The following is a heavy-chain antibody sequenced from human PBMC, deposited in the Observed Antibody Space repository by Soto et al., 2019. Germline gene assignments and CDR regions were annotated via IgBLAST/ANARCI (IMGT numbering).Heavy chain of an antibody. V-gene: IGHV3-7*04. D-gene: IGHD3-22*01. CDR3: ARGDYYDSSGPFSDAFDI. CDR2: IKPDGSEK. J-gene: IGHJ3*02. Sequence: EMQLVESGGGLVQPGGSLRPSCAASGFTFSTYWMSWVRQAPGKGLEWVANIKPDGSEKWYVDSVKGRFTISRDNAKNSLYLQMNSLRAEDTAVYYCARGDYYDSSGPFSDAFDIWGQGTMVTVSS. CDR1: GFTFSTYW.